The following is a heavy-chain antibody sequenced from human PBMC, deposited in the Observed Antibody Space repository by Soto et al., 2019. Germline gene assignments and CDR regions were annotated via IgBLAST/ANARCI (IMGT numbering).Heavy chain of an antibody. J-gene: IGHJ5*01. CDR1: GLTFSSYW. Sequence: GGSLRLSCAASGLTFSSYWMHWVRQAPGRGLVWVSRINSDGSSAYYADSVKGRFTISRDNAKNTLYLQMNSLRAEDTAVYYCARDPQRGDGYNHDSWGQGILVTVSS. CDR2: INSDGSSA. D-gene: IGHD5-12*01. CDR3: ARDPQRGDGYNHDS. V-gene: IGHV3-74*01.